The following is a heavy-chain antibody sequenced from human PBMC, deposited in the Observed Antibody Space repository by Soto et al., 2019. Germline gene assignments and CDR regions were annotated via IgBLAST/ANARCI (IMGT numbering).Heavy chain of an antibody. CDR2: ISAYNVNT. J-gene: IGHJ5*02. Sequence: ASVKVSCKASGYTFTSYGISWVRQAPGQGLEWMGWISAYNVNTNYAQKLQGRVTMTTDTSASTAYLELRSLTSDGTGVYYCARACSCGGCYSGGSNWFDPWGQGTLVTVSS. CDR3: ARACSCGGCYSGGSNWFDP. CDR1: GYTFTSYG. D-gene: IGHD2-15*01. V-gene: IGHV1-18*01.